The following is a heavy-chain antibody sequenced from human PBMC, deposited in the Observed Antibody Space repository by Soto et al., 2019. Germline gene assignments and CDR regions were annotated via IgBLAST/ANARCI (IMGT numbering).Heavy chain of an antibody. V-gene: IGHV3-23*01. CDR3: AKESSNYPYFDY. D-gene: IGHD3-3*01. Sequence: EVQLLESGGGLVQPGGSLRLSCAASGFTFRRYDMNWVRQAPGKGLEWVSFITGSGSSTYNAESVKGRFTISRDNSRNTLYLQRNSLRAEDTAVYYCAKESSNYPYFDYWGQGTLVTVSS. CDR2: ITGSGSST. CDR1: GFTFRRYD. J-gene: IGHJ4*02.